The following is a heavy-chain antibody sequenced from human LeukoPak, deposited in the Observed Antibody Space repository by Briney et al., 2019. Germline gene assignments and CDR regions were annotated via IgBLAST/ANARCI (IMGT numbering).Heavy chain of an antibody. D-gene: IGHD6-13*01. V-gene: IGHV1-69*13. CDR1: GYTFTSYY. CDR3: ARDRAAAGLNNWFDP. CDR2: IVPIFGTA. Sequence: GASVKVSCKASGYTFTSYYMHWVRQAPGQGLEWMGGIVPIFGTADYAQKFQGRVTITADESTSTAYMELSSLRSEDTAVYYCARDRAAAGLNNWFDPWGQGTRVTVSS. J-gene: IGHJ5*02.